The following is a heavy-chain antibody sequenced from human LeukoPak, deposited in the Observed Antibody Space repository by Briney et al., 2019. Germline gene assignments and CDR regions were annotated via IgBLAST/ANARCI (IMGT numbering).Heavy chain of an antibody. CDR1: GFTVSTNY. V-gene: IGHV3-53*01. D-gene: IGHD3-16*01. J-gene: IGHJ4*02. CDR2: IYDSGTT. CDR3: ASHWGGY. Sequence: PGGSLRLSCAASGFTVSTNYMSWVRQAPGKGLEWVSIIYDSGTTHYADSVKGRFTISRDNLKNILYLQMNSLRAEDTAVYYCASHWGGYWGQGTLVTVSS.